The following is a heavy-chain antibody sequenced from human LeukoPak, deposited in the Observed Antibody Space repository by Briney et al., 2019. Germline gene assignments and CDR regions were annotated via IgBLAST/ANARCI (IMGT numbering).Heavy chain of an antibody. J-gene: IGHJ4*02. CDR2: IWYDGSNK. CDR1: GFTFSSYG. D-gene: IGHD6-19*01. CDR3: GKDRSGGWQTGCNY. V-gene: IGHV3-33*06. Sequence: QPGRSLRLSCAASGFTFSSYGMHWVRQAPGKGLEWVAVIWYDGSNKYYADSVKGRFTISRDNSKNTLYLQMNSLRGEDTAVYYCGKDRSGGWQTGCNYWGQGTLVTVSS.